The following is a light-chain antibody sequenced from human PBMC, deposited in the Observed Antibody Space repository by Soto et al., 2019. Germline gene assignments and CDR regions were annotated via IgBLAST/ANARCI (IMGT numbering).Light chain of an antibody. V-gene: IGLV2-14*01. CDR3: SSHTSSSTLV. J-gene: IGLJ2*01. CDR1: SSDVGGSNY. CDR2: DVN. Sequence: QSVLTQPASVSGSPGQSITISCTGTSSDVGGSNYVSWYQQHPGKAPKLVILDVNNRPSGVSNRFSGSKSGNTASLAISGLQAEDEADYYCSSHTSSSTLVFGGGTKVTVL.